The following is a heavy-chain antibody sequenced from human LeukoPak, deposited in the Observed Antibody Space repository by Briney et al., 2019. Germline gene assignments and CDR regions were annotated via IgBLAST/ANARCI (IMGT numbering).Heavy chain of an antibody. CDR3: ARRQSIVYNWFDP. V-gene: IGHV5-51*01. CDR1: GYIFTSYW. Sequence: GESLKISCRGSGYIFTSYWIGWVRQMPGKGLEWMGIIYPGDSDTRYSPSFQGQVTISADKSISTTYLQWSSLKASDTAMYYCARRQSIVYNWFDPWGQGTLVTVSS. CDR2: IYPGDSDT. D-gene: IGHD3-16*02. J-gene: IGHJ5*02.